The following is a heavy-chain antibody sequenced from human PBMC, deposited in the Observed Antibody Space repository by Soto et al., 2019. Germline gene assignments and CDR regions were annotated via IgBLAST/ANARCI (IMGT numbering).Heavy chain of an antibody. V-gene: IGHV4-59*01. CDR3: ARDSVVPAAKGGWFDP. D-gene: IGHD2-2*01. CDR1: GGSISSYY. CDR2: IYYSGST. J-gene: IGHJ5*02. Sequence: SETLSLTCTVSGGSISSYYWSWIRQPPGNGLDLIGYIYYSGSTNYNPSLKSRVTISVDTSKNQFSLKLSSVTAADTAVYCCARDSVVPAAKGGWFDPWGQGTLVTVSS.